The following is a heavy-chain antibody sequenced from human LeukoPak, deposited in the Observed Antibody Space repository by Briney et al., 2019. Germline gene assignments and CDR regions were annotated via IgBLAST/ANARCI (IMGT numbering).Heavy chain of an antibody. Sequence: ASVKVSCKASGYTFTNYAISWVRQAPGQGLEWMGWISAYNGNTNYAQKLQGRVTMTRDTSIGTVYMEVSRLRSDDTAVYYCARDGHVPGAVHSPFDYWGQGTLVTVSS. CDR1: GYTFTNYA. J-gene: IGHJ4*02. V-gene: IGHV1-18*01. CDR2: ISAYNGNT. D-gene: IGHD2-2*01. CDR3: ARDGHVPGAVHSPFDY.